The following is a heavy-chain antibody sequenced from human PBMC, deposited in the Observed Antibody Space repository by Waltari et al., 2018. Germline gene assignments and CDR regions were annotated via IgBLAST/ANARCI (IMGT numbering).Heavy chain of an antibody. J-gene: IGHJ4*02. CDR1: GDNSINYA. V-gene: IGHV1-3*03. CDR2: INPANANT. Sequence: QVQLEQSGAEVKKPGASLKVSCNTSGDNSINYAFHWVRQAPGQGLRWMGWINPANANTRYSAQYQGRLTFTIDPSAITAYIGLGRLTSDDMGVYYCARGVNPDYGDPPYYDYWGQGTKITVSS. CDR3: ARGVNPDYGDPPYYDY. D-gene: IGHD4-17*01.